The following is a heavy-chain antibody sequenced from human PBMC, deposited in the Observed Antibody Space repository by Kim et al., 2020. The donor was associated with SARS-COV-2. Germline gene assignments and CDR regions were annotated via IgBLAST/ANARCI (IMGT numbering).Heavy chain of an antibody. CDR3: ASGKRTLFGVVTMPTFDS. CDR2: IYYSGST. CDR1: GGSISSYY. Sequence: SETLSLTCTVSGGSISSYYWSWIRQPPGKGLEWIGYIYYSGSTNYNPSLKSRVTISVDTSKNQFSLKLSSVTAADTAVYYCASGKRTLFGVVTMPTFDSWGQGTLVTVSS. V-gene: IGHV4-59*13. D-gene: IGHD3-3*01. J-gene: IGHJ4*02.